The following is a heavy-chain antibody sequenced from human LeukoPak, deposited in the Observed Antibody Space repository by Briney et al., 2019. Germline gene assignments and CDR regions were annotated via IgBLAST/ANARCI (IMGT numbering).Heavy chain of an antibody. CDR2: XXSDGSSR. CDR1: GXXXXXXW. V-gene: IGHV3-74*01. J-gene: IGHJ4*02. D-gene: IGHD3-22*01. CDR3: ARDLELVYYDSSGYDY. Sequence: GGSLRLSCAASGXXXXXXWXXXXXXAXGXXLXXVXXXXSDGSSRSYADSVKGRFTISRDNAKNTLYLQMNSLRAEDTAVYYCARDLELVYYDSSGYDYWGQGTLVTVSS.